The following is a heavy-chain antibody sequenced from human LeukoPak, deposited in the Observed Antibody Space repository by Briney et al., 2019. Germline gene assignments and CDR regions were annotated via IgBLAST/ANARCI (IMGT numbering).Heavy chain of an antibody. Sequence: SQTLSLTCAVSGGSISSGGYSWGWIRQPPGKGLEWIGYIYHSGSTYYNPSLKSRVTISVDRSKNQFSLKLSSVTAADTAVYYCARVQGYSYGPDAFDIWGQGTMVTVSS. J-gene: IGHJ3*02. CDR3: ARVQGYSYGPDAFDI. V-gene: IGHV4-30-2*01. D-gene: IGHD5-18*01. CDR1: GGSISSGGYS. CDR2: IYHSGST.